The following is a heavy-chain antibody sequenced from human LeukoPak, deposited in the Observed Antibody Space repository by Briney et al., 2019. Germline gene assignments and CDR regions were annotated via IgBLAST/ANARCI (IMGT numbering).Heavy chain of an antibody. V-gene: IGHV1-18*01. D-gene: IGHD2-21*02. J-gene: IGHJ3*02. CDR1: GYAFTNYG. CDR3: ARAVVTADSDAFDI. CDR2: ISAYNGNT. Sequence: GASVKVSCKASGYAFTNYGISWVRQAPGQGLEWMGWISAYNGNTKYAQKLQGRVTITTDTSTSTAYMELRSLRSDDTAVYYCARAVVTADSDAFDIWGQETMVTVSS.